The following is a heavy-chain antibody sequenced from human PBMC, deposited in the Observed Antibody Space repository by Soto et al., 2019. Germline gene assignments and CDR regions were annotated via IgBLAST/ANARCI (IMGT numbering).Heavy chain of an antibody. CDR1: GGTFGNSA. CDR2: IIPSFATG. J-gene: IGHJ6*02. D-gene: IGHD3-10*01. Sequence: ASVKVSCKASGGTFGNSAISWVRQAPGQGLEWMGGIIPSFATGNSAPEFQGRLTITADKSTTTAYMELSSLRSEDTAVYYCARSYYGSGSYWFYGMDVWGQGTTVTSP. V-gene: IGHV1-69*06. CDR3: ARSYYGSGSYWFYGMDV.